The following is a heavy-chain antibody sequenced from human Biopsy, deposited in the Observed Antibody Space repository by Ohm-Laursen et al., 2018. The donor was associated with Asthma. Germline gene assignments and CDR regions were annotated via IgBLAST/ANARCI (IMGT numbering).Heavy chain of an antibody. CDR1: GFSFSNFA. CDR2: ISKDASTQ. CDR3: VRDGTDDAFDI. D-gene: IGHD1-1*01. Sequence: SLRLSCTASGFSFSNFAIHWVRQAPGKGLEWVGVISKDASTQDYADSVKGRFTMARGNSKNTLDLQMNSLREEDTAVYYCVRDGTDDAFDIWGQGTVVSVSS. J-gene: IGHJ3*02. V-gene: IGHV3-30*01.